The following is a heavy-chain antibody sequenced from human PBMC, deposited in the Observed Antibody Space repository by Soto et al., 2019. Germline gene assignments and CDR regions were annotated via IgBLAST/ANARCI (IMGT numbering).Heavy chain of an antibody. V-gene: IGHV1-2*04. D-gene: IGHD2-8*01. Sequence: ASVKVSCKASGYSFTDYHIHWLRQAPGQGLEWLGRINPKSGGTSTAQKFQGWVTMTTDTSISTATMELTRLTSDDTAIYYCARGDSTDCSNGVCSFFYNHDMDVWGQGTTVTVSS. J-gene: IGHJ6*02. CDR1: GYSFTDYH. CDR3: ARGDSTDCSNGVCSFFYNHDMDV. CDR2: INPKSGGT.